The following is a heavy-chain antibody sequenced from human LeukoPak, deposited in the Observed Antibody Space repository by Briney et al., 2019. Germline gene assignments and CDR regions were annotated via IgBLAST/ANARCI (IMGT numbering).Heavy chain of an antibody. CDR3: ARGGSKQWLVDDS. D-gene: IGHD6-19*01. CDR2: IHYSGST. J-gene: IGHJ4*02. CDR1: GGSVSGYY. Sequence: PSETLSLTWTVSGGSVSGYYWSWIRQPPAKGLEWIGYIHYSGSTNYNPSLKSRVTISVDTSKNQFSLKLSSVTAADTAIYYCARGGSKQWLVDDSWGQGTLVTVSS. V-gene: IGHV4-59*02.